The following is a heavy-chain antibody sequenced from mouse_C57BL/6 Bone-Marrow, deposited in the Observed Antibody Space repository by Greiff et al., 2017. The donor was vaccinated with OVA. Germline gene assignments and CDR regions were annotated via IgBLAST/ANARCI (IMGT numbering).Heavy chain of an antibody. D-gene: IGHD1-1*01. CDR3: ARYKGRVAVDYFDY. CDR1: GFTFTNYY. J-gene: IGHJ2*01. CDR2: IRNKPNGSTT. Sequence: EVQVVESGGGLVQPGDSLSLSCAASGFTFTNYYMSWVRQTPGKALEWLAFIRNKPNGSTTAYSAYGKGRFTIYRDNSQSILYLQMNALRAEDSATYYCARYKGRVAVDYFDYWGQGTALTVSS. V-gene: IGHV7-3*01.